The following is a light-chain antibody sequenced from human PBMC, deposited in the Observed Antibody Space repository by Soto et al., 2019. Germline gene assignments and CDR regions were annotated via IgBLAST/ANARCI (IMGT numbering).Light chain of an antibody. CDR2: GAS. CDR1: QSVSGY. CDR3: QQYGSSGT. V-gene: IGKV3-20*01. Sequence: EIVLTQSPATLSLSPGERATLSCRASQSVSGYLAWYQHKPGQAPRLLIYGASNRATGIPDRFSGSGSGTDFTLTISRLEPEDFAVYYCQQYGSSGTFGQGTKVDIK. J-gene: IGKJ1*01.